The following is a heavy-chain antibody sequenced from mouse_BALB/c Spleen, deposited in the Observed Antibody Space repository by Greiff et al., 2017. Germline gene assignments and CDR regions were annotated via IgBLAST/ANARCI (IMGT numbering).Heavy chain of an antibody. CDR3: ALWVYRYDV. CDR2: IYPYNGGT. J-gene: IGHJ3*01. V-gene: IGHV1S29*02. Sequence: EVKLVESGPELVKPGASVKISCKASGYTFTDYNMHWVKQSHGKSLEWIGYIYPYNGGTGYNQKFKSKATLTVDNSSSTAYMELRSLTSEDSAVYYCALWVYRYDVWGQGTLVTVSA. CDR1: GYTFTDYN. D-gene: IGHD2-14*01.